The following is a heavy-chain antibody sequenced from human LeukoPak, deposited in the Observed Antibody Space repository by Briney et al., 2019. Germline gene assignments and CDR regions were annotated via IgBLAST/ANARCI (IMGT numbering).Heavy chain of an antibody. CDR2: IYYSGST. CDR1: GGSISNYY. CDR3: ARGGFLDPFDP. J-gene: IGHJ5*02. D-gene: IGHD1-1*01. V-gene: IGHV4-59*01. Sequence: SETLSLTCTLSGGSISNYYWSWIRQPPGKGLDWIGYIYYSGSTKYNPSLKSRVTISVDTSKNQFSLRLSSVTAADTAVYYCARGGFLDPFDPWGQGTLVTVSS.